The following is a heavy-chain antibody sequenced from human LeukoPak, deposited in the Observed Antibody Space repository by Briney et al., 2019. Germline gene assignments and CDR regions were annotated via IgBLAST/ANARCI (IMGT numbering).Heavy chain of an antibody. Sequence: GGSLRLSCAASGFTFSSYSMNWVRQAPGKGLEWVSYISSSSSTIYYADSVKGRFTISRDNAKNSPYLQMNSLRAEDTAVYYCASVRSPTYHYYDSSGYSHNYYYYGMDVWGQGTTVTVSS. CDR2: ISSSSSTI. CDR3: ASVRSPTYHYYDSSGYSHNYYYYGMDV. D-gene: IGHD3-22*01. CDR1: GFTFSSYS. J-gene: IGHJ6*02. V-gene: IGHV3-48*04.